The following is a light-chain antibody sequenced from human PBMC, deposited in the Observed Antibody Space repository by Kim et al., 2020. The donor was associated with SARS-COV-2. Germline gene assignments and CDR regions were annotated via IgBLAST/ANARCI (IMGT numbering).Light chain of an antibody. V-gene: IGKV4-1*01. CDR3: QQYYSTPLT. CDR2: WAS. CDR1: QSVLYSSNNKNY. Sequence: DIVMTQSPDSLAVSLGERATINCKSSQSVLYSSNNKNYLAWYQQKPGQPPKLLIYWASTRESGVPDRFSGSGSGTDFTLTISSLQAEDVAVYYCQQYYSTPLTCGGGNKLEI. J-gene: IGKJ4*01.